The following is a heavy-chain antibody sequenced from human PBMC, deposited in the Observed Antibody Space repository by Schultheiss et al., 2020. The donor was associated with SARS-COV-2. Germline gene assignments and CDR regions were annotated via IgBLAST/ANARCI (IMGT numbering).Heavy chain of an antibody. CDR1: GFTFSGSA. CDR3: TRRLDTIFGVDQYGMDV. J-gene: IGHJ6*02. V-gene: IGHV3-73*01. Sequence: GESLKISCAASGFTFSGSAMHWVRQASGKGLEWVGRIRSKANSYATAYAASVKGRFTISRDDSKNTAYLQMNSLKTEDTAVYYCTRRLDTIFGVDQYGMDVWGQGTTVTVSS. CDR2: IRSKANSYAT. D-gene: IGHD3-3*01.